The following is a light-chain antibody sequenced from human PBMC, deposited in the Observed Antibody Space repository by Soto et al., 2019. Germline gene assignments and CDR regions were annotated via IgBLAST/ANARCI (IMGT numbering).Light chain of an antibody. CDR1: QSLLHSSGNNY. CDR3: KKTQNTPTT. J-gene: IGKJ5*01. CDR2: WGS. V-gene: IGKV2-28*01. Sequence: DIVMTQSPLSLPVTPGEPASISCRSSQSLLHSSGNNYLDWYVQKPGQSPQLLIYWGSNRASGVPEGWGGSGSKIYLTQKKRRGEAEVVGFYYCKKTQNTPTTFGQGKRLKIK.